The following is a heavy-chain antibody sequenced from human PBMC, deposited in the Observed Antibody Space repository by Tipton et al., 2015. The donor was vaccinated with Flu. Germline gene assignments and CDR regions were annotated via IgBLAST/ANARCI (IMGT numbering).Heavy chain of an antibody. V-gene: IGHV3-7*01. J-gene: IGHJ4*02. CDR2: IKRDGSEE. Sequence: SLRLSCAASDFSFSSTWMNWVRQAPGKGLEWVANIKRDGSEEYYVDAVKGRFTISRDNAKNSLYLQMNSLRAEDTAVYYCVKMPDFDFWGQGTLVTISS. CDR1: DFSFSSTW. CDR3: VKMPDFDF. D-gene: IGHD1-14*01.